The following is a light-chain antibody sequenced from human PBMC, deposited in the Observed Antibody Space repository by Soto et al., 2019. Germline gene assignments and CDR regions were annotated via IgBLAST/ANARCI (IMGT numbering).Light chain of an antibody. J-gene: IGLJ2*01. CDR3: TSYTNSNTLI. CDR1: SSDIGIYNY. CDR2: DVT. Sequence: QSALTQPASVSGSSGQSITISCTGTSSDIGIYNYVSWYQQPPGKAPKLIVYDVTNRPSGVSNRFSGSKSGNTASLTISGLQVEDEADYYCTSYTNSNTLIFGGGTKVTVL. V-gene: IGLV2-14*01.